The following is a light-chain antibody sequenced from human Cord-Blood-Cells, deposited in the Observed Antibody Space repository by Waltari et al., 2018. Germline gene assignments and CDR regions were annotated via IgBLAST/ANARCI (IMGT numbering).Light chain of an antibody. CDR2: DVS. CDR1: SSDVGGYTY. V-gene: IGLV2-11*01. J-gene: IGLJ2*01. CDR3: CSYAGSYTWV. Sequence: QSALTQPPSVSGPLGQSVPISCTGTSSDVGGYTYVSWYPQHPGKAPKLMIYDVSKRPSGGPDRFSGSTSGNTASLTISGLQAEDEAEYYCCSYAGSYTWVFGGVTKLTVL.